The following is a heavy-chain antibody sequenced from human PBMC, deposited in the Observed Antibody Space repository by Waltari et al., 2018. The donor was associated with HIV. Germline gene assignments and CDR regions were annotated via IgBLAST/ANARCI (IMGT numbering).Heavy chain of an antibody. CDR3: VREKGSSTGPYYGMDV. V-gene: IGHV3-33*01. CDR2: IRCDGMNR. D-gene: IGHD2-2*01. J-gene: IGHJ6*02. Sequence: QVQLVESGGGIVQPGRSLRLSCAASGFSFSGHGMHWGRQAPGKGLEGKAVIRCDGMNRHYADALKGRFTVSRDNSNNTLYLQMNSLRVDDTGIYYCVREKGSSTGPYYGMDVWGQGTTVAVSS. CDR1: GFSFSGHG.